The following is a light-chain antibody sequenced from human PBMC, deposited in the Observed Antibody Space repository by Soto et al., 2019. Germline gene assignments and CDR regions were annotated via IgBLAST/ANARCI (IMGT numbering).Light chain of an antibody. CDR3: QQYNDWPMT. J-gene: IGKJ1*01. V-gene: IGKV3-15*01. CDR2: GAF. CDR1: QSVSSN. Sequence: ILMTQSPVTLSVSPGERATLSCRASQSVSSNLAWYQQKPGQAPSLLIYGAFTRATGIPARFSGTGSGTEFTLTISSLQSEDFALYYCQQYNDWPMTFVQGTKV.